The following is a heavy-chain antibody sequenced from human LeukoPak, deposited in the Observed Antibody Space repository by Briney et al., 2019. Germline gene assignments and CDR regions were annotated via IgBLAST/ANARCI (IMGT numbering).Heavy chain of an antibody. Sequence: PGRSLRLSCAASGFTFSSYGMHWVRQAPGKGLEWVAVIWYDGSNKYYADSVKGRFTISRDNSKNTLYLQMNSLRAEDTAVYYCARDRDSSGYYYYYYGMDVWGQGTTVTVSS. CDR3: ARDRDSSGYYYYYYGMDV. J-gene: IGHJ6*02. V-gene: IGHV3-33*01. D-gene: IGHD3-22*01. CDR2: IWYDGSNK. CDR1: GFTFSSYG.